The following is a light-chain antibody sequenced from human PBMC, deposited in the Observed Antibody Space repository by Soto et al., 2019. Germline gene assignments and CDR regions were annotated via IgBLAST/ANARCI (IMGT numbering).Light chain of an antibody. CDR1: QSVSSNF. V-gene: IGKV3-20*01. Sequence: EIELTQSPGTLSLSPGERDTLSCKASQSVSSNFLAWYQRKPGQATRLLIYGASYRSTDLPYRFSGSGSGTDFTLTITRLEPEDVAVYYCQQYGTSPPTFAQGTKVEI. CDR3: QQYGTSPPT. J-gene: IGKJ1*01. CDR2: GAS.